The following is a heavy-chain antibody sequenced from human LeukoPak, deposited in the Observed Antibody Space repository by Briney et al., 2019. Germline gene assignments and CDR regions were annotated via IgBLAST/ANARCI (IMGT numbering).Heavy chain of an antibody. D-gene: IGHD6-13*01. V-gene: IGHV4-59*01. Sequence: SETLSLTCTGSGGSISSYYWSWIRQPPGKGLEWIGYIYYSGSTNYNPSLKSRVTISVDTSKNQFSLKLSSVTAADTAVYYCARTGYSSSWYGPDYWGQGTLVTVSS. CDR2: IYYSGST. J-gene: IGHJ4*02. CDR3: ARTGYSSSWYGPDY. CDR1: GGSISSYY.